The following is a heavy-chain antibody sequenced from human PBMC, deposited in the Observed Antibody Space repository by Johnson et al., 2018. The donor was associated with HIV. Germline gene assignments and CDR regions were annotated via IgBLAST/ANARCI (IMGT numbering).Heavy chain of an antibody. D-gene: IGHD6-19*01. CDR3: ARGKDMAGTGAFDL. CDR1: GFTFSSYA. V-gene: IGHV3-30*04. J-gene: IGHJ3*01. CDR2: ISYDGSNK. Sequence: QVQLVESGGGVVQPGRSLRLSCAASGFTFSSYAIHWVRQAPGKGLEWVAAISYDGSNKYYADSVKGRFTISRDNSKTTLYLQMNSLRAGDTAVYFCARGKDMAGTGAFDLWGQGTMVTVSS.